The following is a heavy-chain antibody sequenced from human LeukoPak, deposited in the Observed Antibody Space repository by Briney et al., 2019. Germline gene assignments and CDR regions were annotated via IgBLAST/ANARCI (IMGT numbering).Heavy chain of an antibody. J-gene: IGHJ4*02. CDR2: ILYDGSNK. Sequence: PGGSLRPSCAASGFTFSSYAMHWVRQAPGKGLEWVAIILYDGSNKYYADSVKGRFTISRDNSKNTLYLEMSSLRAEDTAAYYCARPTTASTIYEYYFDYWGQGTLVTVSS. CDR3: ARPTTASTIYEYYFDY. V-gene: IGHV3-30-3*01. CDR1: GFTFSSYA. D-gene: IGHD4-11*01.